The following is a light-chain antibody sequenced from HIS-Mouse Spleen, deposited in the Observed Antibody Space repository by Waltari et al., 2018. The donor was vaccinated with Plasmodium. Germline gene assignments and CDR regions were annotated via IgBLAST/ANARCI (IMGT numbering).Light chain of an antibody. CDR1: QSISSY. V-gene: IGKV1-39*01. CDR3: QQNYNTWT. CDR2: AAS. J-gene: IGKJ1*01. Sequence: DIQMTQSPSSLSASVGDRVTITCRASQSISSYLNWYQQKPGKAPKLLIYAASSLHSGVPSRFSGSGSGTDFTLTISSLQPEDFATYYCQQNYNTWTFGQGTKVEIK.